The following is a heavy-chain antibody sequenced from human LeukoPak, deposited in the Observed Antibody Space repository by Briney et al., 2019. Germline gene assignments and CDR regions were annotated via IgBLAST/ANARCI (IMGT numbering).Heavy chain of an antibody. V-gene: IGHV3-48*02. J-gene: IGHJ4*02. CDR2: ISSSSSTI. CDR1: GFTFSSYS. Sequence: GGPLRLSCAASGFTFSSYSMNWVRQAPGKGLEWVSYISSSSSTIFYADSVKGRFTITRDNAKNSLYLQMHSLRDEDTAVYYCARAWYSWGYYFDYWGQGTLVTVSS. CDR3: ARAWYSWGYYFDY. D-gene: IGHD1-26*01.